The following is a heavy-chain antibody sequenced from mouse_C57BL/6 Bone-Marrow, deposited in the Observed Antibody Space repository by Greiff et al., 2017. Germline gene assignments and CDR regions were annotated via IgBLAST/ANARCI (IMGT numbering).Heavy chain of an antibody. D-gene: IGHD2-4*01. CDR2: IRNKANGYTT. Sequence: EVKLVESGGGLVQPGGSLSLSCAASGFTFTDYYMSWVRQPPGTALEWLGFIRNKANGYTTEYSASVKGRFTISRDNSQSILYLQMNALRAEDSATYYCARYWRLRRGYYFDDGGQGTTLTVSS. CDR1: GFTFTDYY. CDR3: ARYWRLRRGYYFDD. V-gene: IGHV7-3*01. J-gene: IGHJ2*01.